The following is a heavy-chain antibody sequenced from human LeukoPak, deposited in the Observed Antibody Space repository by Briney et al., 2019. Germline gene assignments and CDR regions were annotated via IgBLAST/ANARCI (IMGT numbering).Heavy chain of an antibody. CDR2: ISSSGSTI. Sequence: PGGSLRLSCAASGFTFSDYYMSWIRQAPGKGLEWVSYISSSGSTIYYADSVKGRFTISRDNSKNTLYLQMNSLRAEDTAVYYCAKGRYSSGWYPDVWGKGTTVTISS. CDR1: GFTFSDYY. V-gene: IGHV3-11*01. D-gene: IGHD6-19*01. J-gene: IGHJ6*04. CDR3: AKGRYSSGWYPDV.